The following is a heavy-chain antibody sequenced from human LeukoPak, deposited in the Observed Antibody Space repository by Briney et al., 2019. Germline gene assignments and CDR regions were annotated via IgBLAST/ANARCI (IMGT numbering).Heavy chain of an antibody. CDR2: IYPGDSDT. Sequence: GESLKISCKASGYTFTKYWIGWVRQLPGKGLEWMGIIYPGDSDTRYSPSFQGQVTISADKSITTAYLQWSSLRASDTAMYYCARPANRGDAFDIWGQGTMVTVSS. CDR3: ARPANRGDAFDI. CDR1: GYTFTKYW. D-gene: IGHD2/OR15-2a*01. J-gene: IGHJ3*02. V-gene: IGHV5-51*01.